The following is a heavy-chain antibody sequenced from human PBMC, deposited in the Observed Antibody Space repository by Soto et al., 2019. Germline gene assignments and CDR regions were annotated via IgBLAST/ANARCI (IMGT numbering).Heavy chain of an antibody. V-gene: IGHV3-21*01. CDR2: ISSSSSYI. J-gene: IGHJ4*02. Sequence: GSLRLSCAASGFTFSSYSMNWVRQAPGKGLEWVSSISSSSSYIYYADSVKGRFTISRDNAKNSLYLQMNSLRAEDTAVYYCARDSVYYYDSSGYPPRFYYWGQGTLVTVSS. CDR1: GFTFSSYS. CDR3: ARDSVYYYDSSGYPPRFYY. D-gene: IGHD3-22*01.